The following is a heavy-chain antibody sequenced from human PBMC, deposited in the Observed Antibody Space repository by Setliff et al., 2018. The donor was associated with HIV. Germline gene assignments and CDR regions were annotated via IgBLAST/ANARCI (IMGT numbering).Heavy chain of an antibody. Sequence: SETLSLTCTVSGYSISSVSYWGWIRQPPGKGLEWIGSIYHSGTTYYNPSLKSRVTISVDTSKNQLSLKLTSVTAADTAVYYCARPLSTSYNFWGDAFGIWGQGTMVTVSS. CDR2: IYHSGTT. V-gene: IGHV4-38-2*02. D-gene: IGHD3-3*01. CDR1: GYSISSVSY. J-gene: IGHJ3*02. CDR3: ARPLSTSYNFWGDAFGI.